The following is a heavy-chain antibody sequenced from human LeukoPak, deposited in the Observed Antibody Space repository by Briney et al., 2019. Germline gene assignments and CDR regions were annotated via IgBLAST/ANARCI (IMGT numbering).Heavy chain of an antibody. D-gene: IGHD3-3*01. J-gene: IGHJ5*02. Sequence: GSVKVSFKASGYTFTGYYMHWVRQAPGQGLEWMGWINPNSGGTNYAQKFQGRVTMTRDTSTSTVYMELSSLRSEDTAVYYCARDESTYYDFWSGCGPWAWFDPWGQGTLVTVSS. CDR3: ARDESTYYDFWSGCGPWAWFDP. V-gene: IGHV1-2*02. CDR2: INPNSGGT. CDR1: GYTFTGYY.